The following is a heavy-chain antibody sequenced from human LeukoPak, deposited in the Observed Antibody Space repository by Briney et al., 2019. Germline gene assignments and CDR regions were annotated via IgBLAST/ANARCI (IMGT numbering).Heavy chain of an antibody. CDR3: ASDRGYSYGYNWFDP. CDR2: INYSGGT. D-gene: IGHD5-18*01. Sequence: PSETLSLTCTVSGYSISSGYYWTWIRQPPGKGLEWIGEINYSGGTNYHPSLKSRVTISLDTSKNQFSLNLTSVTAADTAVYYCASDRGYSYGYNWFDPWGQGTLVTVSS. J-gene: IGHJ5*02. CDR1: GYSISSGYY. V-gene: IGHV4-38-2*02.